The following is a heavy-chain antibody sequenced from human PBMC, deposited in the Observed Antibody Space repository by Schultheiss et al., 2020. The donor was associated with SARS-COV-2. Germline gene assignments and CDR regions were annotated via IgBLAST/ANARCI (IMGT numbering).Heavy chain of an antibody. Sequence: GGSLRLSCAASGFTFSGSAMHWVRQASGKGLEWVGRIRSKANSYATAYAASVKGRFTISRDDSKNTAYLQMNSLKTEDTAVYYCTTTGVPAANPVDYWGQGTLVTVS. V-gene: IGHV3-73*01. CDR1: GFTFSGSA. J-gene: IGHJ4*02. CDR3: TTTGVPAANPVDY. CDR2: IRSKANSYAT. D-gene: IGHD2-2*01.